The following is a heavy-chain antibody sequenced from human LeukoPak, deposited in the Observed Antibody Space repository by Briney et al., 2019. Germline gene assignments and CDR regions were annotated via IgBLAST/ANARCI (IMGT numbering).Heavy chain of an antibody. CDR3: ARGGDGGPNFDY. V-gene: IGHV1-69*05. D-gene: IGHD4-23*01. CDR1: GGTFSSYA. Sequence: WASVKVSCKASGGTFSSYAISWVRQAPGQGLEWMGGIIPIFGTANYAQKFQGRVTITTDESTSTAYMELSSLRSEDTAVYYCARGGDGGPNFDYWGQGTLVTVSS. CDR2: IIPIFGTA. J-gene: IGHJ4*02.